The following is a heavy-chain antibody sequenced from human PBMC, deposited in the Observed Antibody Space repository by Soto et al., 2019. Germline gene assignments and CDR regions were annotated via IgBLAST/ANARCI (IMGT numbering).Heavy chain of an antibody. CDR1: GYTFTVYY. V-gene: IGHV1-2*02. CDR3: ARDLTKGGGSAGFDS. Sequence: QVQLVQSGAEVKKPGASVNVSCTASGYTFTVYYMHWVRQAPGQGLEWMGWINPKSGGTLYPQKFQGRVTMTWDTSISTAYMELTRLRSDDTAVYYCARDLTKGGGSAGFDSLGHVTLVTVSS. D-gene: IGHD1-26*01. J-gene: IGHJ4*01. CDR2: INPKSGGT.